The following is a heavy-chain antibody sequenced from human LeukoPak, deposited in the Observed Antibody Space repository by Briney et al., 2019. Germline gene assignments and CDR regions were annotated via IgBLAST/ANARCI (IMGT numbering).Heavy chain of an antibody. J-gene: IGHJ1*01. CDR2: INHSGST. V-gene: IGHV4-34*01. CDR3: ARSRSRPTAEYSST. CDR1: GGSFSGYY. Sequence: PSETLSLTCAVYGGSFSGYYWSWIRQPPGKGLEWIGEINHSGSTNYNPSLKSRVTISVDTSKNQFSLKLSSVTAADTAVYYCARSRSRPTAEYSSTGARAPWSPSPQ.